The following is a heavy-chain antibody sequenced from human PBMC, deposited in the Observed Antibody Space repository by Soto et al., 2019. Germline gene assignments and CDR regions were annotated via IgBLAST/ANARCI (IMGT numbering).Heavy chain of an antibody. CDR3: ARGFPTFIAAAGKLRWFDP. CDR1: GGSFSGYY. Sequence: QVQLQQWGAGLLKPSETLSLTCAVYGGSFSGYYWSWIRQPPGKGLEWIGEINHSGSTNYNPSLKSPVTISVDTSKNQFSLKLSSVTAADTAVYYCARGFPTFIAAAGKLRWFDPWGQGTLVTVSS. CDR2: INHSGST. V-gene: IGHV4-34*01. J-gene: IGHJ5*02. D-gene: IGHD6-13*01.